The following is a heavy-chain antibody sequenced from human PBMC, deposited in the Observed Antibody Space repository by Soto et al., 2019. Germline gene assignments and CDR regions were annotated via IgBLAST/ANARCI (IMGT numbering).Heavy chain of an antibody. CDR3: ARDPGVDFWSGVFDP. V-gene: IGHV3-30*04. Sequence: QVQLVESVGRVVQAGTSLRVSCAASGFSFGSSSMHWGRQAPGGGPEWVASISSDGRKTYYSESAKGRFTISRDNSKNIVYLEMDRLRLDDTAIYFCARDPGVDFWSGVFDPWGQGTVVTVSS. D-gene: IGHD3-3*01. CDR1: GFSFGSSS. J-gene: IGHJ5*02. CDR2: ISSDGRKT.